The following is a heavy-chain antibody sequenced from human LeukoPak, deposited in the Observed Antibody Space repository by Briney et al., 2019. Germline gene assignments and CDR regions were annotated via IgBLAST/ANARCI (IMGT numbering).Heavy chain of an antibody. CDR1: GYTFTSYY. CDR3: ARDHREQLRAFDI. D-gene: IGHD1/OR15-1a*01. Sequence: ASVKVSCKASGYTFTSYYMHWVRQAPGQGPEWMGIINPSGGSTSYAQKFQGRVTMTRDTSTSTVYMELSSLRFEDTAVYYCARDHREQLRAFDIWGQGTMVTVSS. J-gene: IGHJ3*02. V-gene: IGHV1-46*01. CDR2: INPSGGST.